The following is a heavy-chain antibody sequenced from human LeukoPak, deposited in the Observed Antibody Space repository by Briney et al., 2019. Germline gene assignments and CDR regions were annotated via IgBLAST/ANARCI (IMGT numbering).Heavy chain of an antibody. CDR3: ARGSGSAFDY. D-gene: IGHD2-15*01. V-gene: IGHV3-48*02. CDR2: ISSSSSTI. J-gene: IGHJ4*02. Sequence: VGSLRLSCAASGFTFSTYTMNWVRLAPGKGLAWVSYISSSSSTIYYADPVKGRFTISRDNAKNSLFLQMNSLRDEDTAVYYCARGSGSAFDYWGQGTLVTVSS. CDR1: GFTFSTYT.